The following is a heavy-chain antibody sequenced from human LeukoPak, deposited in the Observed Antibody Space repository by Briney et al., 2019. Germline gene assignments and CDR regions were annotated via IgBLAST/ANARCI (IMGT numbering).Heavy chain of an antibody. Sequence: RAGGSLRLSCAASGFTFSGYEMNWVRQAPGKGLEWVSYISSSGSTIYYAGSVKGRFTISRDNAKNSLYLQMNSLRAEDTAVYYCARGAPRGYPVLYFDYWGQGTLVTVSS. CDR3: ARGAPRGYPVLYFDY. CDR2: ISSSGSTI. CDR1: GFTFSGYE. J-gene: IGHJ4*02. D-gene: IGHD3-10*01. V-gene: IGHV3-48*03.